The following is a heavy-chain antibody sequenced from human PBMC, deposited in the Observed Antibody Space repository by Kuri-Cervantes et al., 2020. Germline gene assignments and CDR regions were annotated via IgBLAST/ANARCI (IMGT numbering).Heavy chain of an antibody. CDR2: IYYSGST. Sequence: SETLSLTCTVSGGSISSYYWSWIRQPPGKGLEWIGSIYYSGSTYYNPSLKSRVTISVDTSKNQFSLKLSSVTAADTAVYYCARHVIWDYYYGMDVWGQGTTVTVSS. CDR3: ARHVIWDYYYGMDV. J-gene: IGHJ6*02. D-gene: IGHD3-16*02. V-gene: IGHV4-59*05. CDR1: GGSISSYY.